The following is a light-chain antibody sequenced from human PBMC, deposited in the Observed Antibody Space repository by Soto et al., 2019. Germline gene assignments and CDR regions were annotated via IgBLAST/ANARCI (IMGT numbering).Light chain of an antibody. V-gene: IGKV1-27*01. CDR3: QQYSSVLV. CDR2: AAS. CDR1: QGIRNI. Sequence: DIEMTQSPTSLSASVGDRVTITCRASQGIRNIFAWYQQKPGKAPKLLIYAASTLHSGVPSRFSGSGSGTDFTLTINRLQPEDVATYYCQQYSSVLVFGPGTKVEIK. J-gene: IGKJ3*01.